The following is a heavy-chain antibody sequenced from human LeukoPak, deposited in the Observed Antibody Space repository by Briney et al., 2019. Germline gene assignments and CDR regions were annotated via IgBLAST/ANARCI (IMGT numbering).Heavy chain of an antibody. CDR3: AKANDSSYDSSGYYYDY. V-gene: IGHV3-9*01. CDR2: IGWNSGTI. CDR1: GFTFADYA. J-gene: IGHJ4*02. D-gene: IGHD3-22*01. Sequence: AGGSLRLSCAASGFTFADYAMHWVRQPPGKGLEWVSGIGWNSGTIGYVDSVKGRFTISRDNAKNSLYLQMNSLRPEDTALYYCAKANDSSYDSSGYYYDYWGQGTLVTVFS.